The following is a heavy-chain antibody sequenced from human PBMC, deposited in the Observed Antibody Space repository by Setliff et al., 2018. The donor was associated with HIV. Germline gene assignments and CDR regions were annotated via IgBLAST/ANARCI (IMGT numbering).Heavy chain of an antibody. D-gene: IGHD5-12*01. CDR2: MNPDSRNT. Sequence: EASVKVSCKPSGYTFTNYDINWVRQAAGQGLEWMGWMNPDSRNTGYAQRFQGRVTMTRDTSVSTAYLELSNLRSEDTAVYYCARAHLDGYNTNWFDPWGQGTLVTVSS. J-gene: IGHJ5*02. CDR3: ARAHLDGYNTNWFDP. V-gene: IGHV1-8*02. CDR1: GYTFTNYD.